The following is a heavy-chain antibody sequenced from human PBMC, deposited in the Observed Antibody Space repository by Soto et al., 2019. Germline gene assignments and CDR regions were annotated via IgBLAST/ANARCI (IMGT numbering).Heavy chain of an antibody. CDR2: ISWNSGDI. V-gene: IGHV3-9*01. J-gene: IGHJ6*02. D-gene: IGHD5-18*01. CDR1: GFTFDDYA. Sequence: LRLSCAASGFTFDDYAMHWVRLAPGKGLEWVSGISWNSGDIYYADSVKGRFTISRDNAKNSLYLQMNSLRPDDTAMYYCAKDAIRVLVGYTYGAGGMDVWGQGTTVTVS. CDR3: AKDAIRVLVGYTYGAGGMDV.